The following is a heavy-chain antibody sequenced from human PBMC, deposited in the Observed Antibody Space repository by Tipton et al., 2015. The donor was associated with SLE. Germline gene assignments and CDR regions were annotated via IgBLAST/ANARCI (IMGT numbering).Heavy chain of an antibody. CDR3: ARVRGISSWYDY. CDR2: IYASGST. CDR1: GGSISSYY. J-gene: IGHJ4*02. V-gene: IGHV4-4*08. D-gene: IGHD6-13*01. Sequence: GSLRLSCTVSGGSISSYYWSWIRQPPGKGLEWIGYIYASGSTNYNPSLKSRLTISVDTSKSQFSLKLRSVTAADTAVYYCARVRGISSWYDYWGQGTLVTVSS.